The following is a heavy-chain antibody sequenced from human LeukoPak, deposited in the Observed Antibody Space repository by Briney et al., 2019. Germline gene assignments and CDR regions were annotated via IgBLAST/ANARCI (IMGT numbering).Heavy chain of an antibody. CDR1: GFTFSSYA. J-gene: IGHJ3*02. CDR3: ARDDYYYDSSGYPPDAFDI. V-gene: IGHV3-48*04. D-gene: IGHD3-22*01. CDR2: ISSSGSTI. Sequence: GGSLRLSCAASGFTFSSYAMSWVRQAPGKGLEWVSYISSSGSTIYYADSVKGRFTISRDNAKNSLYLQMNSLRAEDTAVYYCARDDYYYDSSGYPPDAFDIWGQGTMVTVSS.